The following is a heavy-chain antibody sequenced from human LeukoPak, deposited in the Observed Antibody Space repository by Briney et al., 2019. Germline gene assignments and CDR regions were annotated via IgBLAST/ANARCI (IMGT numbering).Heavy chain of an antibody. Sequence: QTGGSLRLSCAASGFTVSSNYMSWVRQAPGKGLEWVSVIYSGGSTYYADSVKGRFTISRDNSKNTLYLQMNSLRAEDTAVYYCAKALGLIAVVAYFQHWGQGTLVTVSS. CDR2: IYSGGST. CDR3: AKALGLIAVVAYFQH. D-gene: IGHD6-19*01. V-gene: IGHV3-53*01. J-gene: IGHJ1*01. CDR1: GFTVSSNY.